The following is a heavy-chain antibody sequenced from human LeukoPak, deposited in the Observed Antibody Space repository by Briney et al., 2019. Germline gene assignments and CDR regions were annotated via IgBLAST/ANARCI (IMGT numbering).Heavy chain of an antibody. Sequence: SETLSLTCAVYGGSFSGYYWSWIRQPPGKGLEWIGEINHSGSTNYNPSLKSRVTISVDTSKNQFSLKLSSVTAADTAVYYCASSDIVVVPAAYYWGQGTLVTVSS. J-gene: IGHJ4*02. V-gene: IGHV4-34*01. CDR3: ASSDIVVVPAAYY. CDR1: GGSFSGYY. D-gene: IGHD2-2*01. CDR2: INHSGST.